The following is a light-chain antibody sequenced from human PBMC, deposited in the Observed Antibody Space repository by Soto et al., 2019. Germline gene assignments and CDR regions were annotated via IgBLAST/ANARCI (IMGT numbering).Light chain of an antibody. V-gene: IGKV1-5*03. J-gene: IGKJ1*01. CDR1: QSISTW. CDR2: KAS. CDR3: HQYNIYSRT. Sequence: DIQMTQSPATLSASVGETVTITCRASQSISTWLAGYQQKAGKAPKLLIYKASSLKSGVPSRFSGIGYETXXXLXISXLXPXDFATYYCHQYNIYSRTFGQGTKVEIK.